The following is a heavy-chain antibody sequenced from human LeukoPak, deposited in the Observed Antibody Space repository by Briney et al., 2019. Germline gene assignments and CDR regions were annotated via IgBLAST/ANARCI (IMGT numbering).Heavy chain of an antibody. CDR2: INHSGST. J-gene: IGHJ4*02. V-gene: IGHV4-34*01. D-gene: IGHD5-18*01. CDR1: GGSFSGYY. Sequence: PSETLSLTCAVYGGSFSGYYWSWIRHPPGKGLEWIGEINHSGSTNYNPSLKSRVTISVDTSKNQFSLKLSSVTAADTAVYYCARGFIRYSYGHNYWGQGTLVTVSS. CDR3: ARGFIRYSYGHNY.